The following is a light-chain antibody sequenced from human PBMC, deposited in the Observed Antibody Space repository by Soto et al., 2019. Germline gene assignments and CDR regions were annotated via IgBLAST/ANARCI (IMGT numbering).Light chain of an antibody. CDR1: SSYVGGYNY. CDR2: EVS. V-gene: IGLV2-14*01. Sequence: QSVLTQPASVSGSTGQSITISCTGTSSYVGGYNYVSWSQQHPGKAPKLMIYEVSNRPSGFSNRFSGSKSGNTASLTISGLQAEDEADYYCNSYTSSSTLAVFGGGTKLTVL. J-gene: IGLJ3*02. CDR3: NSYTSSSTLAV.